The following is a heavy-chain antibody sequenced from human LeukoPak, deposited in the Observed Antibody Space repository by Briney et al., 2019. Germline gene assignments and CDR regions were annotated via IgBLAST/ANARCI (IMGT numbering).Heavy chain of an antibody. D-gene: IGHD6-25*01. Sequence: GGSLRLSCAASGFTFSDHAMSWVRQAPGKGLEWVSAIRGTGTTTFYAASVKGRFTISRDNSKNTLFLQMHSLRADDTAAYYCASQRGGYWGQGTLVTVSS. CDR1: GFTFSDHA. J-gene: IGHJ4*02. V-gene: IGHV3-23*01. CDR2: IRGTGTTT. CDR3: ASQRGGY.